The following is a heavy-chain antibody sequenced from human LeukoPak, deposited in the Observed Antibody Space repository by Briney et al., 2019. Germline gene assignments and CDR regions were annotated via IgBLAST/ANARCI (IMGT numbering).Heavy chain of an antibody. J-gene: IGHJ5*02. Sequence: SETLSLTCAVYGGSFSGYYWSWIRQPPGKGLEWIGEINHSGSTNYNPSLKSRVTISVDTSKNQFSLKPSSVTAADTAVYYCARCLQIKKIYGSGNIYWFDPWGQGTLVTVSS. CDR1: GGSFSGYY. D-gene: IGHD3-10*01. CDR3: ARCLQIKKIYGSGNIYWFDP. V-gene: IGHV4-34*01. CDR2: INHSGST.